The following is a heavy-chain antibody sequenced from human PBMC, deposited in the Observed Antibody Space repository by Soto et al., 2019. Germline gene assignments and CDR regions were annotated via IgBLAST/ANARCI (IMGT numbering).Heavy chain of an antibody. Sequence: EVQLVESGGGLVQPGRSLRLSCAASGFTFDDYAMHWVRQAPGKGLEWVSGISWNSGSIGYAESVKVRFTISRDNAKNSLYLQMNSLRAEDTALYYCAKALDYDSSGSPFDPWGQGTLVTVSS. J-gene: IGHJ5*02. CDR2: ISWNSGSI. CDR1: GFTFDDYA. D-gene: IGHD3-22*01. V-gene: IGHV3-9*01. CDR3: AKALDYDSSGSPFDP.